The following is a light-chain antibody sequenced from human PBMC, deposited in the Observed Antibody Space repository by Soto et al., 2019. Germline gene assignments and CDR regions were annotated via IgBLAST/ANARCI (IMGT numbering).Light chain of an antibody. Sequence: EIVLTQFQGTLYLTPGERATLSCGASQSVTNNYLAWYQQRPGQPPNLLIFGASNRATGIPDRFSGSGSGTDFTLTISRLEPEDFAVYYCQQYGSSIQTFGQGTKV. CDR3: QQYGSSIQT. CDR1: QSVTNNY. CDR2: GAS. J-gene: IGKJ1*01. V-gene: IGKV3-20*01.